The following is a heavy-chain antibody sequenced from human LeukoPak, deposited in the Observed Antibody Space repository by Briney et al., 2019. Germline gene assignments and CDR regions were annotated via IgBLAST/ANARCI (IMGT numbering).Heavy chain of an antibody. CDR2: IIPIIEVA. V-gene: IGHV1-69*04. CDR1: GGSFSSYA. J-gene: IGHJ4*02. CDR3: ARGDSYDPLDD. Sequence: SVKVSCKASGGSFSSYAISWVRQAPGQGLEWMGRIIPIIEVAHYAQNFQGRVTLTADQSTTTAYMELSSLRSEDTAVYYCARGDSYDPLDDWGQGTLVTVSS. D-gene: IGHD3-3*01.